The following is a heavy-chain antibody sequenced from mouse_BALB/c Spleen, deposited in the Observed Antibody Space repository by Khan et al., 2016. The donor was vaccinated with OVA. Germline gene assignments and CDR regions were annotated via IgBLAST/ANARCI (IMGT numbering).Heavy chain of an antibody. Sequence: VQLQQSGAELARPGASVKMSCKASGYTFTSYTIHWIKKRPGQGLEWIGYINPSNGYTNYNQKFKDKATLTTDQSSTTAYLQLSSLTSDDSAVYKCVRDGAYRRNDGWLAYWGQGTLVTVSA. CDR3: VRDGAYRRNDGWLAY. V-gene: IGHV1-4*01. J-gene: IGHJ3*01. CDR1: GYTFTSYT. CDR2: INPSNGYT. D-gene: IGHD2-14*01.